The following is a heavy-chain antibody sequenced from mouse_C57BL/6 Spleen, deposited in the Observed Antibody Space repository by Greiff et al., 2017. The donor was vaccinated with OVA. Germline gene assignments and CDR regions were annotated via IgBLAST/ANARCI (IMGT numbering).Heavy chain of an antibody. D-gene: IGHD3-1*01. Sequence: VQLQQSGAALVMPGASVKLSCKASGYTFTSYWMHWVKQRPGQGLEWIGEIDPSDSYTNYNQKFKGKSTLTVDKSSSTAYMQLSSLTSEDSAVYYCARSGAMDYWGQGTSVTVSS. CDR3: ARSGAMDY. CDR2: IDPSDSYT. CDR1: GYTFTSYW. J-gene: IGHJ4*01. V-gene: IGHV1-69*01.